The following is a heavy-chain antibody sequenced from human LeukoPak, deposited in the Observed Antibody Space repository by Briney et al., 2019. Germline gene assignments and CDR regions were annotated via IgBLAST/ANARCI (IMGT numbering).Heavy chain of an antibody. CDR2: ITAGNGKT. V-gene: IGHV1-3*01. Sequence: ASVKISCKASGYTFTSYAMHWVCHGPGQRLEWMGWITAGNGKTKYSQKFSGTVTITRDTSASTAYMELSSLRSEGTAVYYCARGWCPRVVVAVSPFGYWGQGTLVTVSS. CDR3: ARGWCPRVVVAVSPFGY. CDR1: GYTFTSYA. D-gene: IGHD2-21*02. J-gene: IGHJ4*02.